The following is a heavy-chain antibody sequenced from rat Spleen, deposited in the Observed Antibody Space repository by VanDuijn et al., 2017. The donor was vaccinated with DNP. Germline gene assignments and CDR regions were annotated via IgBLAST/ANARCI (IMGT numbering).Heavy chain of an antibody. Sequence: QVQLKESGPGMVQPSQTLSLTCTVSGFSLTDYNVHWVRQPPGKGLEWIAAIYSGGSTYYNSALKSRLSISRDTSKSQVFLKINSLQTEDTAIYFCTLLGTTTPDAWGQGTSVTVSS. CDR1: GFSLTDYN. CDR3: TLLGTTTPDA. J-gene: IGHJ4*01. D-gene: IGHD1-10*01. V-gene: IGHV2-19*01. CDR2: IYSGGST.